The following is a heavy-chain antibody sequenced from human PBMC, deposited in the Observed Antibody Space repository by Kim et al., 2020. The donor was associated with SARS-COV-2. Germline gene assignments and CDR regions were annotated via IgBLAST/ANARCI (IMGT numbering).Heavy chain of an antibody. V-gene: IGHV1-8*01. CDR2: MNPNSGNT. Sequence: ASVKVSCKASGYTFTSYDINWVRQATGQGLEWMGWMNPNSGNTGYAQKFQGRVTMTRNTSISTAYMELSSLRSEDTAVYYCARVYGAEEGYYYYGMDVWGQGTTVTVSS. D-gene: IGHD3-10*01. J-gene: IGHJ6*02. CDR1: GYTFTSYD. CDR3: ARVYGAEEGYYYYGMDV.